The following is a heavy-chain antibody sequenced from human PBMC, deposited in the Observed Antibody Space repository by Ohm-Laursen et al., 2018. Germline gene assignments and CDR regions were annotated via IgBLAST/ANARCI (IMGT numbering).Heavy chain of an antibody. V-gene: IGHV4-59*01. CDR1: GGSISIYY. CDR2: IHYSGST. Sequence: SDTLSLTCTVSGGSISIYYWNWIRQSPGKGLEWIGNIHYSGSTNYNPSLKGRLTISVDTSMNQFSLKLSSVTAADTAVYYCARDLGTGTLDYWGQGTLVTVSS. CDR3: ARDLGTGTLDY. J-gene: IGHJ4*02. D-gene: IGHD7-27*01.